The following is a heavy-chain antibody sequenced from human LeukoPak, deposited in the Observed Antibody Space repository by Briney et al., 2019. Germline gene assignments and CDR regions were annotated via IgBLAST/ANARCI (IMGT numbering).Heavy chain of an antibody. J-gene: IGHJ3*02. CDR1: GYSFTNYW. CDR2: IYLGDSDT. Sequence: PGASLKFSCKGSGYSFTNYWIGWVRQMPGKGVEWMGIIYLGDSDTRYSPSFQGQVTISADKSISTAYLQWSSLKASDTAMYYCARARTGDIVVVPAARSPDAFDIWGQGTMVTVSS. D-gene: IGHD2-2*01. CDR3: ARARTGDIVVVPAARSPDAFDI. V-gene: IGHV5-51*01.